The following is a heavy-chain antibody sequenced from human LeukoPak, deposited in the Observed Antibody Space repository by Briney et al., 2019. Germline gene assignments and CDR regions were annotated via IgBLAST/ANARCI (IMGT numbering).Heavy chain of an antibody. CDR1: GFTLSSAW. J-gene: IGHJ5*02. D-gene: IGHD2-2*01. Sequence: GGSLRLSCAGSGFTLSSAWMTWVRQAPGKGLEWVGLSKSKTDRGTTDYAAPVKGRFTISRDDSKNTLYLQMNSLKTEDTAVYYCAKYCISADCYANWFGPWGQGTLVTVSS. CDR3: AKYCISADCYANWFGP. V-gene: IGHV3-15*01. CDR2: SKSKTDRGTT.